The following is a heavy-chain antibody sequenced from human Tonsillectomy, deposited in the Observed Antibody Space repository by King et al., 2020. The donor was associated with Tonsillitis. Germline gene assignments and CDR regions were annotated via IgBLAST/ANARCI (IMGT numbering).Heavy chain of an antibody. Sequence: VQLVESGGGLVKPGGSLRISCAASEFTFSSYNVSWVRQAPGKGLEWVSSISSSGTYTYYVDSVKGRFTISRDNAKNSLYLQMTSLRAEDTAVYYCARVRGDGYKYYYYMDVWGKGTTVTVSS. J-gene: IGHJ6*03. CDR1: EFTFSSYN. V-gene: IGHV3-21*01. CDR2: ISSSGTYT. CDR3: ARVRGDGYKYYYYMDV. D-gene: IGHD5-24*01.